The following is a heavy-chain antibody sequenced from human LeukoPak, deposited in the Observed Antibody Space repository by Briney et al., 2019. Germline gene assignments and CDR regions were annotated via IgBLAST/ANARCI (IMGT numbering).Heavy chain of an antibody. V-gene: IGHV4-30-2*01. CDR3: ARDLPPTY. CDR2: VYHSGST. Sequence: SETLSLTCAVSGGSVSSGGYSWTWIRQPPGKGLEWIGFVYHSGSTFYNPSLKSRVTILVDRSKNQFSLKLTSVTAADSAVYYCARDLPPTYWGQETLVTVSS. CDR1: GGSVSSGGYS. J-gene: IGHJ4*02.